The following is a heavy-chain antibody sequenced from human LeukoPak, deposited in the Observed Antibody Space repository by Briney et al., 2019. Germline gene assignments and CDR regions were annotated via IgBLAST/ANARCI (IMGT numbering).Heavy chain of an antibody. V-gene: IGHV4-39*01. CDR2: IYYSGST. J-gene: IGHJ4*02. D-gene: IGHD4-17*01. CDR1: GGSISSSSYY. CDR3: ARNPRMTSSQMTTVDY. Sequence: SETLSLTCTVSGGSISSSSYYWGWIRQPPGKGLEWIGSIYYSGSTYHNPSLKSRVTISVDTSKNQFSLKLSSVTAADTAVYYCARNPRMTSSQMTTVDYWGQGTLVTVSS.